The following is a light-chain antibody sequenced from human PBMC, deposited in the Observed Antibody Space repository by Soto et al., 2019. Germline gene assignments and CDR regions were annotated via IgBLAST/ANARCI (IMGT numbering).Light chain of an antibody. CDR2: LNSDGSH. CDR1: SGHSSYA. J-gene: IGLJ2*01. V-gene: IGLV4-69*01. Sequence: QLVLTQSPSASASLGASVKLTCTLSSGHSSYAIAWHQQQPEKGPRYLMKLNSDGSHSKGDGIPDRFSGSSSGAERYLTIPSLQSEDEADYYCQTWATGIQVFGGGTKLTVL. CDR3: QTWATGIQV.